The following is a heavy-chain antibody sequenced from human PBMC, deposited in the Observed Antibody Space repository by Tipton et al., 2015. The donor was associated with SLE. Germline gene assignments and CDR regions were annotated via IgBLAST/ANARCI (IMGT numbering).Heavy chain of an antibody. CDR1: GGSISSYY. V-gene: IGHV4-59*12. J-gene: IGHJ4*02. D-gene: IGHD6-19*01. CDR2: IYYSGST. CDR3: ARVLGRTYTVAGPYYFDY. Sequence: TLSLTCTVSGGSISSYYWSWIRRPPGKGLEWIGYIYYSGSTNYNPSLKSRVTISVDTSKNQFSLKLSSVTAADTAVYYCARVLGRTYTVAGPYYFDYWGQGTLVTVSS.